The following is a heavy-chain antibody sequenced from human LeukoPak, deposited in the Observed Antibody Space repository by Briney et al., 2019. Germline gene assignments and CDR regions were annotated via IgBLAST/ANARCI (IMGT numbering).Heavy chain of an antibody. CDR1: GYSFTSYW. CDR3: ARLGDVDTAMVPSFFDY. Sequence: GESLKISCKGSGYSFTSYWIGWVRQMPGKGLEWMGIIYPGDSDTRYSPSFQGQVTISADKSISTAYLQWSSLKASDTAMYYCARLGDVDTAMVPSFFDYWGQGTLVTVSS. J-gene: IGHJ4*02. CDR2: IYPGDSDT. D-gene: IGHD5-18*01. V-gene: IGHV5-51*01.